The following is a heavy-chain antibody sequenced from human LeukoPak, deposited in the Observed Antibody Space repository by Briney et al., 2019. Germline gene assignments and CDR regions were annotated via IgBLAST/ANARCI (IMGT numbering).Heavy chain of an antibody. CDR2: ISGSGGST. J-gene: IGHJ6*03. CDR3: AKGPRGYSGSYSAYYYMDV. D-gene: IGHD1-26*01. Sequence: GGSLRLSCAASGFTFSNYAMSWVRQVPGKGLEWVSTISGSGGSTYYADSLKGRFSISRDNSKNTLFLQMNSLRAEDTAVYYCAKGPRGYSGSYSAYYYMDVWGKGTTVTVSS. CDR1: GFTFSNYA. V-gene: IGHV3-23*01.